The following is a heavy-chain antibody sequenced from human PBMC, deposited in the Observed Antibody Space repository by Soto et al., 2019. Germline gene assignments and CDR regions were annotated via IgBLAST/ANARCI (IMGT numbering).Heavy chain of an antibody. CDR2: IWSDGSSK. J-gene: IGHJ4*02. D-gene: IGHD6-13*01. CDR3: ARDWWEEPAGKETVSQFDY. CDR1: GFAFGNYG. Sequence: QVQLVESGGGVVQPGRSLTLSCAASGFAFGNYGIHWVRQAPGKGLEWVAVIWSDGSSKYYGDSVKGRVTISRDNSRNTVYLHKRRLRGEDTAVYYFARDWWEEPAGKETVSQFDYWGQGTLVTVSS. V-gene: IGHV3-33*01.